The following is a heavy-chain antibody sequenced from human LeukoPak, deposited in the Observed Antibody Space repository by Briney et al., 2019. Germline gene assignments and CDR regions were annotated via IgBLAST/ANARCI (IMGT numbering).Heavy chain of an antibody. CDR2: ISGGGVTT. V-gene: IGHV3-23*01. CDR3: AKDRTVGASYWYFDL. J-gene: IGHJ2*01. Sequence: GGSLRLSCVGSGFTSIAYALTWARQAPGKGLEWVSGISGGGVTTYYADSVKGRFTISRDNSKNTLFLHMNTLRAEDTAINYCAKDRTVGASYWYFDLWGRGTLVTVSS. CDR1: GFTSIAYA. D-gene: IGHD1-26*01.